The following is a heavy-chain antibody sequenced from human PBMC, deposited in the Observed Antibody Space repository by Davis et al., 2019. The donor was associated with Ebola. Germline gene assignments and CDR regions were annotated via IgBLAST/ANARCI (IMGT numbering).Heavy chain of an antibody. J-gene: IGHJ4*02. CDR2: ISPDGSNR. CDR1: GFSFRNYG. Sequence: GESLKIPCEVSGFSFRNYGMHWVRQAPGKGLQWVALISPDGSNRWYADSVRGRLTTSRDNSKNTLYLQVNSLRPDDTAVYYGARDGTGWYPGDYWGQGTLVTVSS. D-gene: IGHD6-19*01. V-gene: IGHV3-30-3*01. CDR3: ARDGTGWYPGDY.